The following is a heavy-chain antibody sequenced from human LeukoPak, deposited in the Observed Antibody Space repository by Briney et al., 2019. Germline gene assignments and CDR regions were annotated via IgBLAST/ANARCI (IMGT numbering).Heavy chain of an antibody. CDR2: IYYSGST. CDR3: ARHLGLGDRIAWAGIDAFDI. J-gene: IGHJ3*02. CDR1: GDSISSSSYY. V-gene: IGHV4-61*05. D-gene: IGHD3-10*01. Sequence: SQTLSLTCSVSGDSISSSSYYWSWIRQPPGKELEWIGYIYYSGSTNYNPSLNSRVTISLDTSKNQFSLNLYSVTAADTAVYYCARHLGLGDRIAWAGIDAFDIWGQGTMVTVSS.